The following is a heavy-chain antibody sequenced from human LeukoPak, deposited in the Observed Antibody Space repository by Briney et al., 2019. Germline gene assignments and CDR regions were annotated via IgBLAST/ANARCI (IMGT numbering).Heavy chain of an antibody. D-gene: IGHD4-17*01. V-gene: IGHV3-53*01. Sequence: GGSLRLSCAASGFTFRSNYMSWVRRAPGKGLEWVSVIFSGGTTYYADSLKGRFTISRDNSKNTLYLQMNSLRAEYTSVYDCARGGDYGDLVREYYFDYWGQGTLVTASS. CDR2: IFSGGTT. CDR1: GFTFRSNY. CDR3: ARGGDYGDLVREYYFDY. J-gene: IGHJ4*02.